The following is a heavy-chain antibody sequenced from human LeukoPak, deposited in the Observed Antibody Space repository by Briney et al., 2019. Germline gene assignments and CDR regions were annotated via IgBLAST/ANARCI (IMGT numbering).Heavy chain of an antibody. Sequence: GGSLRLSCAGSGFPFSSHGMNWVRQAPGKGLEWVSGISPGGPTYYADSVKGRFTISRDDSKNTLYLQMNSLRAEDTALYYCAAGVGEQLVEDYWGQGTLVTVSS. CDR2: ISPGGPT. CDR3: AAGVGEQLVEDY. D-gene: IGHD6-6*01. V-gene: IGHV3-23*01. CDR1: GFPFSSHG. J-gene: IGHJ4*02.